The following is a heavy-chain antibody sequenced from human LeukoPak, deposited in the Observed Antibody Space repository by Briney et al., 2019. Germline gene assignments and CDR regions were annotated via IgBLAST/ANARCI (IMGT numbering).Heavy chain of an antibody. Sequence: PGGSLRLSCAASGFTFNDYAMNWVRQAPGKGLEWVSYITSGGTTIYYADSVKGRFTISRDNAKNSLYLQMNSLRAEDTAVYYCARAPYSSSSFDYWGQGTLVTISS. D-gene: IGHD6-6*01. CDR1: GFTFNDYA. CDR3: ARAPYSSSSFDY. CDR2: ITSGGTTI. V-gene: IGHV3-48*03. J-gene: IGHJ4*02.